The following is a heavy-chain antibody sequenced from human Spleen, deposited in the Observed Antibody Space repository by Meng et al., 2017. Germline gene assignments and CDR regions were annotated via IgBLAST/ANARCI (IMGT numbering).Heavy chain of an antibody. Sequence: QVPVQGSGPCLGRPSVTLTLTCSVSGGSGSSGSYYWTWLRQPPGKGLEWIGYVYNSGSTDYNLSLKSQITISVDTSTNQFSLKLRSVTAADTAVYYCARGLGGSTENWGQGTLVTVSS. CDR1: GGSGSSGSYY. J-gene: IGHJ4*02. CDR3: ARGLGGSTEN. D-gene: IGHD2-15*01. CDR2: VYNSGST. V-gene: IGHV4-61*01.